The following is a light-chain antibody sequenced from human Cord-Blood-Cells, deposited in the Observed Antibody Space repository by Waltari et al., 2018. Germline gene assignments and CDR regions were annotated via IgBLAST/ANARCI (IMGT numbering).Light chain of an antibody. CDR2: EVS. J-gene: IGLJ3*02. CDR1: SSAVGSYR. V-gene: IGLV2-18*02. Sequence: QSALTQPPSVSGSPGQSVTISCTGTSSAVGSYRFSWSQQPPGTAPKLMIYEVSNRPSGVPDRFSGSKSGNTASLTISGLQAEDEADYYCSSYTSSSTWVFGGGTKLTVL. CDR3: SSYTSSSTWV.